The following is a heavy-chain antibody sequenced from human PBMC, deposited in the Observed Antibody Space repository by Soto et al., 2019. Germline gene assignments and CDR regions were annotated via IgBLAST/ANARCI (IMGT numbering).Heavy chain of an antibody. J-gene: IGHJ6*02. CDR2: IHYSGST. Sequence: QVQLQESGPGLVKPSETLSLTCTVSGGSISSYYWSWIRQSPGKGLEWIGYIHYSGSTKSNPSLKGRVTISVDPSRNQVPLKLSSVTAADSAVYFCARARYQLLHPYYYGMDVWGQGTTVTVSS. CDR3: ARARYQLLHPYYYGMDV. D-gene: IGHD2-2*01. CDR1: GGSISSYY. V-gene: IGHV4-59*01.